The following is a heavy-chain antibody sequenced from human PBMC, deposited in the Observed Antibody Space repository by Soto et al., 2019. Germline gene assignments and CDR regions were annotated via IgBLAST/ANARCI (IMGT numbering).Heavy chain of an antibody. V-gene: IGHV3-30*18. CDR2: ISYDGSSK. D-gene: IGHD3-3*01. J-gene: IGHJ2*01. CDR1: GFTFSDYG. Sequence: QVQLVESGGGVVQPGRSLRLSCAASGFTFSDYGMHWVRQAPGKGLEWVAVISYDGSSKYYADSVKGTFTISRDNSKNTVYLQMNGLRADDTSVYYCAKGLSATNFDFWSGGYFDVWGSGPLVAVSS. CDR3: AKGLSATNFDFWSGGYFDV.